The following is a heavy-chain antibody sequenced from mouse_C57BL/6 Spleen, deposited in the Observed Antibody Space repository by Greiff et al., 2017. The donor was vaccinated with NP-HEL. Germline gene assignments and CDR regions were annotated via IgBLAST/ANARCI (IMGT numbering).Heavy chain of an antibody. D-gene: IGHD3-2*02. Sequence: VKVVESDAELVKPGASVKISCKVSGYTFTDHTIHWMKQRPEQGLEWIGYIYPRDGSTKYNEKFKGKATLTADKSSSTAYMQLNSLTSEDSAVYYCARRLGGYYFDYWGQGTTLTVSS. V-gene: IGHV1-78*01. J-gene: IGHJ2*01. CDR2: IYPRDGST. CDR1: GYTFTDHT. CDR3: ARRLGGYYFDY.